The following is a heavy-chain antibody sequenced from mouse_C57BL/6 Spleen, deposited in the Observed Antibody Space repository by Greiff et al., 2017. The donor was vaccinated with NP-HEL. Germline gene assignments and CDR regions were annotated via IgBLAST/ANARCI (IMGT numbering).Heavy chain of an antibody. J-gene: IGHJ3*01. CDR3: ARSETAQAPAWFAY. CDR2: IHPNSGST. D-gene: IGHD3-2*02. CDR1: GYTFTSYW. V-gene: IGHV1-64*01. Sequence: QVQLQQPGAELVKPGASVKLSCKASGYTFTSYWMHWVKQRPGQGLEWIGMIHPNSGSTNYNEKFKSKATLTVDKSSSTAYMQLSSLTSEDSAVYYCARSETAQAPAWFAYWGQGTLVTVSA.